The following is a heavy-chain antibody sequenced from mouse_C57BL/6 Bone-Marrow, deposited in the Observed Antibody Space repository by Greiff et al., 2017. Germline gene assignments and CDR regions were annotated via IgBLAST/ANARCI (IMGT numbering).Heavy chain of an antibody. V-gene: IGHV1-87*01. CDR2: GQGLEWIG. D-gene: IGHD2-5*01. Sequence: QVQLQQSGPELARPWASVKISCLAFYTFSRRLHFAIRDTNYWMQFVKQRHGQGLEWIGAIYPGNDDTSYNQKIKGKATLTADKTSSTDYMQLNSLTSEDSAVYYCAVYYSNYVWGQGTTLTVSS. CDR3: SEDSAVYYCAVYYSNYV. CDR1: YTFSRRLH. J-gene: IGHJ2*01.